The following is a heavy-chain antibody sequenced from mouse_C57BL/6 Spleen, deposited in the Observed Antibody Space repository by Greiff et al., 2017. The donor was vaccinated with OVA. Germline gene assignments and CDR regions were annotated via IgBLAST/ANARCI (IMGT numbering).Heavy chain of an antibody. Sequence: EVQVVESEGGLVQPGSSMKLSCTASGFTFSDYYMAWVRQVPEKGLEWVANINYDGSSTYYLDSLKSRFIISRDNAKNILYLQMSSLKSEDTATYYCARVYYSNHWYFDVWGTGTTVTVSS. CDR1: GFTFSDYY. D-gene: IGHD2-5*01. J-gene: IGHJ1*03. CDR3: ARVYYSNHWYFDV. CDR2: INYDGSST. V-gene: IGHV5-16*01.